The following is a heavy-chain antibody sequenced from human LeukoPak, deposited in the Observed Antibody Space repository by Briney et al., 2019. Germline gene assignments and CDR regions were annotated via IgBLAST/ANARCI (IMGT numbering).Heavy chain of an antibody. J-gene: IGHJ4*02. CDR2: INSDGSST. Sequence: PGGSLRLSCAASGFTFSSYWMHWVRQAPGKGLVWVSRINSDGSSTSYADSVKRRFTISRDNAKNTLYLQMNSLRAEDTAVYYCARYSGYAQDFDYWGQGTLVTVSS. CDR3: ARYSGYAQDFDY. D-gene: IGHD5-12*01. V-gene: IGHV3-74*01. CDR1: GFTFSSYW.